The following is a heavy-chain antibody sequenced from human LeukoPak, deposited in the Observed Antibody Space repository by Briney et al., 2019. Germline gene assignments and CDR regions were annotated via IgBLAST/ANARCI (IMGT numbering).Heavy chain of an antibody. CDR3: AREPLRCSYDKCFVKFYFDY. D-gene: IGHD3-10*01. V-gene: IGHV1-46*01. Sequence: ASVKVSCKASGYTFRSHYLHWVRQAPGQGLEWMGMINPSGGTTTYARKFQGRVTMTRDTSTSTVNMELNSLTSEDTAVFYCAREPLRCSYDKCFVKFYFDYWGQGTLVTVSS. CDR2: INPSGGTT. CDR1: GYTFRSHY. J-gene: IGHJ4*02.